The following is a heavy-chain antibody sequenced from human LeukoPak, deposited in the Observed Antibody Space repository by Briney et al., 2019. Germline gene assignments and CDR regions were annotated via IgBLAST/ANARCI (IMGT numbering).Heavy chain of an antibody. CDR1: GYSISSDYY. Sequence: SETLSLTCTVSGYSISSDYYWGWIRRPPGKGREGIGNIFHNGNTYYNPSLKSRVTMSIDTSKKQFSLKLRTATAADTAVYYCARIEDMTRGYNHAYYFDYWGQGTLVTVSS. CDR3: ARIEDMTRGYNHAYYFDY. V-gene: IGHV4-38-2*02. J-gene: IGHJ4*02. CDR2: IFHNGNT. D-gene: IGHD5-18*01.